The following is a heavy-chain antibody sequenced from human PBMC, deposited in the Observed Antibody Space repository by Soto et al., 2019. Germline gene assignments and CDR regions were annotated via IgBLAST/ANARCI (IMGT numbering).Heavy chain of an antibody. CDR2: IYYSGST. CDR1: GGSISSYY. Sequence: ETLSLTCTVSGGSISSYYWSWIRQPPGKGLEWIGYIYYSGSTNYNPSLKSRVTISVDTSKNQFSLKLSSVTAADTAVYYCARLSSSSWYDAVYWGQGTLVTVSS. J-gene: IGHJ4*02. V-gene: IGHV4-59*08. CDR3: ARLSSSSWYDAVY. D-gene: IGHD6-13*01.